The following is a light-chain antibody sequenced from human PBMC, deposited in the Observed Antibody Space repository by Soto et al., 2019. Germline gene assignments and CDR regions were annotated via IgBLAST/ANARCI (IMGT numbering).Light chain of an antibody. J-gene: IGKJ2*01. V-gene: IGKV3-15*01. CDR2: GAS. Sequence: EIVMTHSPAPLSVSPGERATLSCRASQSVSSNLAWYQQKPGQAPRLLIYGASTRATGFPARFSGSGSGTEFTLTISSLQSEDFAVYFCQQYNNWPRAFGQGTKLEIK. CDR1: QSVSSN. CDR3: QQYNNWPRA.